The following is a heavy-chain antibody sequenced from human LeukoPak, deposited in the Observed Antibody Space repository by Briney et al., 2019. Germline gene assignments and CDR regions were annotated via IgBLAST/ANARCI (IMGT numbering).Heavy chain of an antibody. CDR1: GGSISSGSYY. CDR2: IYTSGST. CDR3: ARDAVGATTKGFDY. Sequence: PSETLSLTXTVSGGSISSGSYYWSWIRQPAGKGLEWIGRIYTSGSTNYNPSLKRRVTISVDTSKNQFSLKLSSVTAADTAVYYCARDAVGATTKGFDYWGQGTLVTVSS. J-gene: IGHJ4*02. D-gene: IGHD1-26*01. V-gene: IGHV4-61*02.